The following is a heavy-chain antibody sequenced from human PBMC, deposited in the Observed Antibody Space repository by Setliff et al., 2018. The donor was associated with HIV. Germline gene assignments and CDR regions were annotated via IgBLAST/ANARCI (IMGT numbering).Heavy chain of an antibody. J-gene: IGHJ4*02. CDR2: INHSGST. Sequence: SETLSLTCAVYGGSFSGYYWSWIRQPPGKGLEWIGEINHSGSTNYNPSLKSRVTISVDTSKNQFSLKLSSVTAADTAVYYCARGAEYCSSTSCPFDYWGQGTLVTVSS. D-gene: IGHD2-2*01. V-gene: IGHV4-34*01. CDR1: GGSFSGYY. CDR3: ARGAEYCSSTSCPFDY.